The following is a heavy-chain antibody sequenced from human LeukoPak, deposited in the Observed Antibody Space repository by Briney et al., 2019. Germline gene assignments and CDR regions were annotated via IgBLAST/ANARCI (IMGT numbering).Heavy chain of an antibody. CDR2: ISSSSSYL. Sequence: GGSLRLSCAASGFTFSSYNMNWVRQAPGKGLEWVSSISSSSSYLYYADSVKGRFTISRENAKNSLYLQMNSLRAGDTAVYYCARAIAMFRGVNYFDYWGQGTLVTVSS. CDR1: GFTFSSYN. V-gene: IGHV3-21*01. CDR3: ARAIAMFRGVNYFDY. D-gene: IGHD3-10*01. J-gene: IGHJ4*02.